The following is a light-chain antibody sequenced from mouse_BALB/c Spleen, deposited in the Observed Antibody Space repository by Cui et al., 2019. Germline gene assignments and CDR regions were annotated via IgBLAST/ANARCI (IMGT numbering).Light chain of an antibody. Sequence: DIVMIQSQKFMSTSVGDRVSVTCKASQNVGTNVAWYQQKPGQSPKALIYSASYRYSGVPDRFTGSGSGTDFTLTSSNVQSEDLAEYFCQQYNSYPLTFGAGTKLELK. V-gene: IGKV6-15*01. J-gene: IGKJ5*01. CDR1: QNVGTN. CDR2: SAS. CDR3: QQYNSYPLT.